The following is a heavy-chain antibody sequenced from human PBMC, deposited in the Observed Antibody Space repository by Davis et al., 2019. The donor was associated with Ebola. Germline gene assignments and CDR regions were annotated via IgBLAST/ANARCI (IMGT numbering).Heavy chain of an antibody. D-gene: IGHD6-13*01. CDR1: GGFISSSSYY. V-gene: IGHV4-39*01. J-gene: IGHJ5*02. CDR2: IYYSGST. Sequence: MPSETLSLTCTVSGGFISSSSYYWGWIRQPPGKGLEWIGSIYYSGSTYYNPSLKSRVTISVDTSKNQFSLKLSSVTAADTAVYYCASRQAAPDRGPWFDPWGQGTLVTVSS. CDR3: ASRQAAPDRGPWFDP.